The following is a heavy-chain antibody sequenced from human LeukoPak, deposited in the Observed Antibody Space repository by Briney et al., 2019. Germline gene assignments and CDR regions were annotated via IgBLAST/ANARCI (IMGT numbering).Heavy chain of an antibody. CDR1: GYTFKTYW. V-gene: IGHV5-51*01. CDR2: IYPADFDT. J-gene: IGHJ4*02. CDR3: ARLGAVARGIDY. D-gene: IGHD6-19*01. Sequence: PGESLKISCQGSGYTFKTYWIAWARQMPGNGLQWMGSIYPADFDTRYSPSFQGQVTISADKSINTAYLQWNTLKASDTAKYYCARLGAVARGIDYWGQGTPVTVSS.